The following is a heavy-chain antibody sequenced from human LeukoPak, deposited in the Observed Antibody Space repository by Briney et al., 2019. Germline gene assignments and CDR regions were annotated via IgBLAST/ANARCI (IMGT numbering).Heavy chain of an antibody. CDR3: AISRIYGDYEFDY. CDR1: GFTFSSYA. J-gene: IGHJ4*02. D-gene: IGHD4-17*01. CDR2: ISYDGSNK. Sequence: GGSLRLSCAASGFTFSSYAMHWVRQAPGKGLEWVAVISYDGSNKYYADSVKGRFTISRDNSKNTLHLQMNSLRAEDTAVYYCAISRIYGDYEFDYWGQGTLVTVSS. V-gene: IGHV3-30*04.